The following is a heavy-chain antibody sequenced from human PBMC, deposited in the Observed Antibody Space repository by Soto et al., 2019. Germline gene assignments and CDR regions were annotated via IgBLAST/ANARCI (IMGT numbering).Heavy chain of an antibody. CDR2: MYYSGRT. CDR3: ARHGNTVTTGYYYGMDV. J-gene: IGHJ6*02. CDR1: GASISSRNYY. Sequence: SETLSLTCTVSGASISSRNYYWGWIRQPPGRGLEWIGTMYYSGRTYYNPSLKSRVTTSVDTSTNQFSLKLSAVTATDTSVYYCARHGNTVTTGYYYGMDVWGQGTTVTVSS. D-gene: IGHD4-17*01. V-gene: IGHV4-39*01.